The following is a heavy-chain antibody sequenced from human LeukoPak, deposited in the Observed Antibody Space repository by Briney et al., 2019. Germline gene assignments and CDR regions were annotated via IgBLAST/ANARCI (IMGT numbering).Heavy chain of an antibody. CDR2: ISGKGDSS. V-gene: IGHV3-23*01. D-gene: IGHD1-26*01. CDR3: AKGGHFSCFGL. CDR1: GFTFKNHA. Sequence: GGSLRLSCAVSGFTFKNHAMTWVRQAPGKGLEWVSTISGKGDSSCYAVCVKGGLNISRDKSRNTLSLQMKSLRADDTGLYYCAKGGHFSCFGLGGRGTLVTVSS. J-gene: IGHJ5*02.